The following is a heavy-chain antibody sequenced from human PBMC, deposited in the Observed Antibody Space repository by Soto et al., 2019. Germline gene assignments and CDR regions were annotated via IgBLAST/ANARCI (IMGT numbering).Heavy chain of an antibody. V-gene: IGHV1-69*13. Sequence: SVKVSCKASGGTFSSYAISWVRQAPGQGLEWMGGIIPIFGTANYAQKFQGRVTITADESTSTAYMELSSLRSEDTAVYYCARLFGYCSGGSCYRNWFDPWGQGTLVTVSS. D-gene: IGHD2-15*01. J-gene: IGHJ5*02. CDR2: IIPIFGTA. CDR3: ARLFGYCSGGSCYRNWFDP. CDR1: GGTFSSYA.